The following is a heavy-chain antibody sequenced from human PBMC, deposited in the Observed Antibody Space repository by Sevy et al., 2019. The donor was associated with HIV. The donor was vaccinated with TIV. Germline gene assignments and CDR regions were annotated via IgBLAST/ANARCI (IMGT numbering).Heavy chain of an antibody. CDR1: GGSISSGGYY. CDR2: IYNTGYT. V-gene: IGHV4-31*03. CDR3: ARGLFLPTGYFDY. D-gene: IGHD4-4*01. J-gene: IGHJ4*02. Sequence: SETLSLTCTVSGGSISSGGYYWSWIRQHPGKGLEWIGYIYNTGYTYYNPPLSSRVSISVDMSKNQFSLGLTSVTAAETAVYYCARGLFLPTGYFDYWGQGILVTVSS.